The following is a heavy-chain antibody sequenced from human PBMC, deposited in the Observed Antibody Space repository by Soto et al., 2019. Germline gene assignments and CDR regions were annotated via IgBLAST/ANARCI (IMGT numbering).Heavy chain of an antibody. J-gene: IGHJ5*02. CDR2: IWYDGSNK. CDR1: GFTFSSYG. CDR3: AREPRTVTTGGWFDP. V-gene: IGHV3-33*01. D-gene: IGHD4-4*01. Sequence: GGSLRLSCAASGFTFSSYGMHWVRQAPGKGLEWVAVIWYDGSNKYYADSVKGRFTISRDNSKNTLYLQMNSLRAEDTAVYYCAREPRTVTTGGWFDPWGQGTLVTVSS.